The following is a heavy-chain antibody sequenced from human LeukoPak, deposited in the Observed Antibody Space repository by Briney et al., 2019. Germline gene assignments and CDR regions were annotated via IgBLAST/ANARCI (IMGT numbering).Heavy chain of an antibody. CDR2: ISTYNGNT. Sequence: ASVKVSCKASGYTFTTYGISWVRQAPGQGLEWIGWISTYNGNTNYAQKFQGRVTMTTDTSTNTAYMELRSLRSDDTAVYYCARYQYANYDTLDYWGQGTLVTVSS. D-gene: IGHD3-22*01. CDR1: GYTFTTYG. J-gene: IGHJ4*02. CDR3: ARYQYANYDTLDY. V-gene: IGHV1-18*01.